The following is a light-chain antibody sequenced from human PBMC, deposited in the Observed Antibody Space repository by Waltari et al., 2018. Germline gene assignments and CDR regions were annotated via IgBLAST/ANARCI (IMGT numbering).Light chain of an antibody. CDR1: SSNIGAGPD. V-gene: IGLV1-40*01. Sequence: QSVLTQPPSVSGAPGQRVTISCPGTSSNIGAGPDVHWYQQFPGTAPKPPIYGNSNRPSGVPDRFSGSKSDTSASLTITGLQAEDEADYFCHSFDSSLSTGVVFGGGTKVTVL. J-gene: IGLJ2*01. CDR3: HSFDSSLSTGVV. CDR2: GNS.